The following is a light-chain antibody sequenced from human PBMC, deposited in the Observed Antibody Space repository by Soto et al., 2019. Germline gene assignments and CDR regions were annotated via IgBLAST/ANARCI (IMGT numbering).Light chain of an antibody. Sequence: QSVLTQPPSVSGTPGQRVTISCSGSSSNIGRNTVNWYQQLPGTAPKLLIYNTNQRPSGVPDRFSGSKSGTSASLAISGLQSEDEADYFCGAWDDRLNGHWVFGGGTKLTVL. V-gene: IGLV1-44*01. CDR1: SSNIGRNT. J-gene: IGLJ3*02. CDR3: GAWDDRLNGHWV. CDR2: NTN.